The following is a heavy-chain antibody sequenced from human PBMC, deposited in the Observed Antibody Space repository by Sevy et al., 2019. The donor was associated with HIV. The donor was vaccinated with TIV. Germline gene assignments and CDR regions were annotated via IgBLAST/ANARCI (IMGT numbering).Heavy chain of an antibody. CDR2: VSYDGSNK. J-gene: IGHJ6*02. D-gene: IGHD2-15*01. CDR1: GFTFNTYG. CDR3: AKDTRYCSGGSCYLTHRMDV. V-gene: IGHV3-30*18. Sequence: GGSLRLSCAASGFTFNTYGMHWVRQAPGKGLEWVAVVSYDGSNKYYADSVKGRFTISRDNSKNTLYRQMKSLRAEETAEYYCAKDTRYCSGGSCYLTHRMDVWGQGTTVTVSS.